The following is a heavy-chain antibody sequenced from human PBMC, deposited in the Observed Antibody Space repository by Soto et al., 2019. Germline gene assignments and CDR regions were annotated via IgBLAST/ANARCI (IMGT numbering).Heavy chain of an antibody. Sequence: QVQLVESGGGVGQPGRSLRLSCAASGFTFSDYVMHWVRQVPGKGLEWVAIISHDERIKYYADSVKGRFTISRDNSNNMLYLQMDSLQTEDTALYYCARRLEGASSYLLDYWGQGTLVTVSS. D-gene: IGHD3-22*01. J-gene: IGHJ4*02. CDR1: GFTFSDYV. CDR2: ISHDERIK. V-gene: IGHV3-30*03. CDR3: ARRLEGASSYLLDY.